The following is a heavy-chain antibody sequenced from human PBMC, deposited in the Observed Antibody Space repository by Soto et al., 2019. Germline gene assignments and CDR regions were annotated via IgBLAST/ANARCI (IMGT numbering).Heavy chain of an antibody. V-gene: IGHV1-69*13. CDR1: GGTFSSYA. CDR3: ARPSTYYDDWRGCPPFDY. D-gene: IGHD3-3*01. CDR2: IIPIFGTA. Sequence: ASVKVSCKASGGTFSSYAISWVRQAPGQGLEWMGGIIPIFGTANYAQKFQGRVTITADESTSTSYMEVNNLKSDDTAVYYCARPSTYYDDWRGCPPFDYWGQGTLVTVSS. J-gene: IGHJ4*02.